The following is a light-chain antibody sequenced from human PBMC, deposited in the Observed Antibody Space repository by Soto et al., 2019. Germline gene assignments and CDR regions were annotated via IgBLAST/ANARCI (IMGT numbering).Light chain of an antibody. J-gene: IGLJ3*02. Sequence: QSVLTQPPSASGTPGQRVTISCSGSSSNIGRDNVNWYQQLPGTAPKLLIYSNSQRPSGVPDRFSGSKSGTSASLAISGLQREDEADYHCAAWDGSLNGWVFGGGTKLTVL. CDR2: SNS. CDR3: AAWDGSLNGWV. V-gene: IGLV1-44*01. CDR1: SSNIGRDN.